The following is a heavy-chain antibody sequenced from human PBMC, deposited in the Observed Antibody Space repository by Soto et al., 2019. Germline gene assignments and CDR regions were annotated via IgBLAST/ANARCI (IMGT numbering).Heavy chain of an antibody. CDR3: AKGNRAAAGTYYYYGMDV. CDR2: ISYDGSNK. V-gene: IGHV3-30*18. J-gene: IGHJ6*02. CDR1: GFTFSSYG. D-gene: IGHD6-13*01. Sequence: GGSLRLSCAASGFTFSSYGMHWVRQAPGKGLEWVAVISYDGSNKYYADSVKGRFIISRDNSKNTLYLQMNSLRAEDTAVYYCAKGNRAAAGTYYYYGMDVWGQGTTVTVSS.